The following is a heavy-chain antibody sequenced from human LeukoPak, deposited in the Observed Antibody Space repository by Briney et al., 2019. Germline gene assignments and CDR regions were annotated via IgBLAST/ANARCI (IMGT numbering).Heavy chain of an antibody. CDR2: IYYSGST. CDR3: ARGVDY. J-gene: IGHJ4*02. Sequence: SETLSLTCTVSGGSISSYYWSWIRQPPGKGLKWIGYIYYSGSTNYNPSLKSRVTISVDTSKNQFSLKLSSVTAADTAVYYCARGVDYWGQGTLVTVSS. V-gene: IGHV4-59*01. CDR1: GGSISSYY.